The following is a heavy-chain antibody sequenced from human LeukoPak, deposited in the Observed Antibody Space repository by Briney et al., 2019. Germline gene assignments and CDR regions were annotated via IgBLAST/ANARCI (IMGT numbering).Heavy chain of an antibody. J-gene: IGHJ4*02. Sequence: GGSLRLSCAASGFSSDDYAMHWVRQAPGKGLEWVSAISGSGGSTYYADSVKGRFTISRDNSKNTLYLQMNSLRAEDTAVYYCAKETTVVIPDYWGQGTLVTVSS. CDR3: AKETTVVIPDY. CDR1: GFSSDDYA. CDR2: ISGSGGST. D-gene: IGHD4-23*01. V-gene: IGHV3-23*01.